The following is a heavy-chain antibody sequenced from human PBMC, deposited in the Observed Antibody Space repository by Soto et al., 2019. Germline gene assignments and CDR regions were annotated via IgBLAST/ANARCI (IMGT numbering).Heavy chain of an antibody. CDR3: ARGAPFMVRGVKSWFDP. CDR1: GYTFTSYY. D-gene: IGHD3-10*01. J-gene: IGHJ5*02. CDR2: INPSGGST. Sequence: ASVKVSCKASGYTFTSYYMHWVRQAPGQGLEWMGIINPSGGSTSYAQKFQGRVTMTRDTSTSTVYMELSSLRSEDTAVYYCARGAPFMVRGVKSWFDPWGQGTLVTVSS. V-gene: IGHV1-46*01.